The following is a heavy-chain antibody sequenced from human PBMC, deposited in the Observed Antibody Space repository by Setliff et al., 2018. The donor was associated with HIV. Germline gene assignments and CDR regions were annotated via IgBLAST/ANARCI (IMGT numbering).Heavy chain of an antibody. Sequence: GESLTISCAASGFSFRSYAVSWVRQAPGKGLEWVSVISGSGDITYYRESVKGRFTVSRDNSNNTVYLQMNSLRAEDTAMYYCAKTQTVITVYGPFDSWGQGTPVTV. V-gene: IGHV3-23*01. CDR1: GFSFRSYA. CDR2: ISGSGDIT. D-gene: IGHD4-4*01. J-gene: IGHJ4*02. CDR3: AKTQTVITVYGPFDS.